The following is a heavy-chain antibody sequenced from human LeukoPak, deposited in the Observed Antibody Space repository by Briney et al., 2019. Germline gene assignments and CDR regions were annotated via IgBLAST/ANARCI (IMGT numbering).Heavy chain of an antibody. Sequence: SETLSLTCTVSGGTISSYYWNWIRQPPGKGLEWLGYIYYSGTTNYNPSLTGRLTMSVDTSKNQFSRKLISVTAADTAVYYCAMTYCSGGSCHFDYWGQGTLVTVSS. J-gene: IGHJ4*02. CDR3: AMTYCSGGSCHFDY. D-gene: IGHD2-15*01. CDR1: GGTISSYY. V-gene: IGHV4-59*08. CDR2: IYYSGTT.